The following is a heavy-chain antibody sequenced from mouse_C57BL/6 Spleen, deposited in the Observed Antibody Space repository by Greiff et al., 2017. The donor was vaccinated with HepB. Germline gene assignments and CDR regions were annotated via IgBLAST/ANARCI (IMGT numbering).Heavy chain of an antibody. CDR2: ISSGSSTI. D-gene: IGHD2-5*01. J-gene: IGHJ2*01. CDR1: GFTFSDYG. CDR3: ARDYYSNFFFDY. V-gene: IGHV5-17*01. Sequence: EVQLKESGGGLVKPGGSLKLSCAASGFTFSDYGMHWVRQAPEKGLEWVAYISSGSSTIYYADTVKGRFTISRDNAKNTLFLQMTSLRSEDTAMYYCARDYYSNFFFDYWGQGTTLTVSS.